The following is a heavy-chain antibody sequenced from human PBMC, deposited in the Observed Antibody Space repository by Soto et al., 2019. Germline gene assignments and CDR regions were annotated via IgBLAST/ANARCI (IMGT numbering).Heavy chain of an antibody. Sequence: EVQLLESGGGLVQPGGSLRLSCAASGFTFSSYAMSWVRQAPGKGLKWVSAISGSGGSTYYADSVKGRFTISRDNSKNTLYLQMNSLRAEDTAVYYCAKGNWRPKDGMDVWGQGTTVTVSS. CDR1: GFTFSSYA. CDR2: ISGSGGST. J-gene: IGHJ6*02. D-gene: IGHD1-1*01. CDR3: AKGNWRPKDGMDV. V-gene: IGHV3-23*01.